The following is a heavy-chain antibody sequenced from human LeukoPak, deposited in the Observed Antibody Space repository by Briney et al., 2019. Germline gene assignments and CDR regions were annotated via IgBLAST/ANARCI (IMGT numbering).Heavy chain of an antibody. CDR1: GFTFRSYS. CDR2: ISSSSSYI. J-gene: IGHJ6*02. CDR3: ASSRTRPYYYGMDV. Sequence: PGGSLRLSCAASGFTFRSYSMNWVRQAPGKGLEWVSSISSSSSYIYYADSVKGRFTISRDNAKNSLYLQMNSLRAEDTAVYYCASSRTRPYYYGMDVWGQGTTVTVSS. V-gene: IGHV3-21*01. D-gene: IGHD2-2*01.